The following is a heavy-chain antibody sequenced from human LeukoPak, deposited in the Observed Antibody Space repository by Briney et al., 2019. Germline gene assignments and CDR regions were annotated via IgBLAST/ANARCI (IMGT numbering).Heavy chain of an antibody. Sequence: SEPLSLTYTVSGGSISSGSSYGRWIRQPGGEGLEWIGRIYTSGSTNYTPSLKSRVTISVGTSKNQYSLKLSSVTAADTAVYYCVRGIVVVAQLGYYFYYMDVWGKGTTVTISS. D-gene: IGHD2-15*01. J-gene: IGHJ6*03. V-gene: IGHV4-61*02. CDR1: GGSISSGSSY. CDR2: IYTSGST. CDR3: VRGIVVVAQLGYYFYYMDV.